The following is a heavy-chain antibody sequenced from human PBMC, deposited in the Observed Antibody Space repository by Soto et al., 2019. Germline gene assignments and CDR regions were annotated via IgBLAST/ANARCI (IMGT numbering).Heavy chain of an antibody. CDR1: GGAFSSYA. CDR3: ARQEPTLRRYGMDV. Sequence: GASVKVSCKASGGAFSSYAISWVRQAPGQGLEWMGGIIPIFGTANYAQKFQGRVTITADESTSTAYMELSSLRSEDTAVYYCARQEPTLRRYGMDVWGQGTTVTVSS. J-gene: IGHJ6*02. V-gene: IGHV1-69*13. CDR2: IIPIFGTA.